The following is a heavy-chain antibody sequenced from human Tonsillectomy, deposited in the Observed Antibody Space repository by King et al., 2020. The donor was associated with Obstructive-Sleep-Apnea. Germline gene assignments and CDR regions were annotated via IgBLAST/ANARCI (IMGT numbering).Heavy chain of an antibody. J-gene: IGHJ3*02. D-gene: IGHD4-11*01. CDR1: GFTFNSHT. CDR2: ISSSSNI. CDR3: ARDRLTTTTSDAFDI. Sequence: VQLVESGGGLVKPGGSLRLSCVASGFTFNSHTMNWFRQAPGKGLEWFSCISSSSNIYYADSVKGRFTISRDNAKNSVFLQMDSLRAEDTAVYYCARDRLTTTTSDAFDIWGQGTMVIVSS. V-gene: IGHV3-21*01.